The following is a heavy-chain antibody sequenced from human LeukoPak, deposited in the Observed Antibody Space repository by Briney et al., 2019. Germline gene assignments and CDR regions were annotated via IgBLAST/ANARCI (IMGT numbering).Heavy chain of an antibody. J-gene: IGHJ4*02. CDR1: GFTFSSYA. V-gene: IGHV3-23*01. D-gene: IGHD6-19*01. CDR3: AKLEEQWLIDF. Sequence: GGSLRLSCAASGFTFSSYAMSWVRQAPGKGLEWVSTISGSGGGTYSADSVKGRFTISRDNSKNTLYLQMNSLRADDTAIYYCAKLEEQWLIDFWGQGTLVTVSS. CDR2: ISGSGGGT.